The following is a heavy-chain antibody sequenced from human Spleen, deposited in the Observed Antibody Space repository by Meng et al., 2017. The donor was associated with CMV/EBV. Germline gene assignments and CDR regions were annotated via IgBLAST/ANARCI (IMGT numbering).Heavy chain of an antibody. V-gene: IGHV4-34*01. D-gene: IGHD3-3*01. CDR2: INQSGST. Sequence: SETLSLTCALYGGPFSDYSCNWIRQPPGQGLEWIGEINQSGSTKYNLSLKSRVTMSVDTSMNQFSLKLSSVTAADTAVYYCARARVLRFLEWSLGFDPWGQGTLVTVSS. CDR1: GGPFSDYS. J-gene: IGHJ5*02. CDR3: ARARVLRFLEWSLGFDP.